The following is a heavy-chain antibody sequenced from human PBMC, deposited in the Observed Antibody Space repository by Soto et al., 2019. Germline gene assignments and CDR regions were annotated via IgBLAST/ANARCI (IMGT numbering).Heavy chain of an antibody. CDR2: INPKTAAT. CDR1: GYTFSDYF. V-gene: IGHV1-2*02. CDR3: ARIKWGLDYYSGMDV. D-gene: IGHD1-26*01. J-gene: IGHJ6*02. Sequence: QVQLVQSGAEVKKSGASVKVSCMASGYTFSDYFIQWLRQAPGQGLEWVAWINPKTAATNYAKKFQDRVTVTSDTSFSTAYLELTRLRPDDTALYYCARIKWGLDYYSGMDVWGQGTAVTVSS.